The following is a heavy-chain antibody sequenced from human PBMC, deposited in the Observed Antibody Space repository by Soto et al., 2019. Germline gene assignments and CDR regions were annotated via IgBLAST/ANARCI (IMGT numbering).Heavy chain of an antibody. V-gene: IGHV3-33*01. CDR2: MWYDGSNK. Sequence: GGSLRLSCAASGFTFSSYGMHWVRQAPGKGLEWVAVMWYDGSNKYYADSVKGRFTISRDNSKNALYLQMNSLRAEDTAVYYCAREVRGYCTNGVCYDDAFDIWGQGTMVTVSS. J-gene: IGHJ3*02. CDR1: GFTFSSYG. D-gene: IGHD2-8*01. CDR3: AREVRGYCTNGVCYDDAFDI.